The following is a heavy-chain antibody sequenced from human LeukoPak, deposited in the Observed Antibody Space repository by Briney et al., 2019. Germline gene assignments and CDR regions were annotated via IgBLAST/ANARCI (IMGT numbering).Heavy chain of an antibody. CDR1: GFTFSSYS. CDR2: SSSSSSTI. CDR3: ASSPGYSSGWDAFDI. V-gene: IGHV3-48*02. J-gene: IGHJ3*02. D-gene: IGHD6-19*01. Sequence: GRSLRLSCAASGFTFSSYSMNGVRQAPGKGREWVAYSSSSSSTIYYADSVKGRFTISRDNAKNSLYLQMNSLRDEDTAVYYCASSPGYSSGWDAFDIWGQGTMVTVSS.